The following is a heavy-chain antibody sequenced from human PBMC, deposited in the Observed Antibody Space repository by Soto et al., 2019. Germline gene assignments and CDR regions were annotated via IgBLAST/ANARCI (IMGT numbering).Heavy chain of an antibody. CDR3: ARDLGGSGSYRLGYGYYGMDV. CDR2: IWYDGSNK. V-gene: IGHV3-33*01. CDR1: GFTFSSYG. D-gene: IGHD3-10*01. Sequence: GGSLRLSCAASGFTFSSYGMHWVRQAPGKGLEWVAVIWYDGSNKYYADSVKGRFTISRDNSKNTLYLQMNSLRAEDTAVYYCARDLGGSGSYRLGYGYYGMDVWGQGTTVTVSS. J-gene: IGHJ6*02.